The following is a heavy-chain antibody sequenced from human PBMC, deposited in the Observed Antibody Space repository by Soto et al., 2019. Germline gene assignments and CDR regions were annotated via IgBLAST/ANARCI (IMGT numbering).Heavy chain of an antibody. Sequence: ASVKVSCKASGYTFTSYGISWVRQAPGQGLEWMGWISAYNGNTNYAQELQGRVTMTTDTSTSTAYMELRSLRSDDTAVYYCARAQPGKKVPDYGLYYYGMDVWGKGTTVTVSS. J-gene: IGHJ6*04. D-gene: IGHD4-17*01. V-gene: IGHV1-18*04. CDR3: ARAQPGKKVPDYGLYYYGMDV. CDR2: ISAYNGNT. CDR1: GYTFTSYG.